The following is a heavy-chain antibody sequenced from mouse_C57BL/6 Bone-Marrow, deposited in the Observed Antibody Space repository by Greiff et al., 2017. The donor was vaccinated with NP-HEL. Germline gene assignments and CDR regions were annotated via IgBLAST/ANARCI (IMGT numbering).Heavy chain of an antibody. J-gene: IGHJ3*01. CDR2: ISDGGSYT. Sequence: EVQVVESGGGLVKPGGSLKLSCAASGFTFSSYAMSWVRQTPEKRLEWVATISDGGSYTYYPDNVKGRFTISRDNAKNNLYLQMSHLKSEDTAMYYCARDLRPAWFAYWGQGTLVTVSA. CDR3: ARDLRPAWFAY. V-gene: IGHV5-4*01. CDR1: GFTFSSYA.